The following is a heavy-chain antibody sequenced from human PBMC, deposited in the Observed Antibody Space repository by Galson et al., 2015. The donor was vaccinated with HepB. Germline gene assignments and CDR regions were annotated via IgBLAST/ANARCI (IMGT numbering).Heavy chain of an antibody. CDR2: INPTGGST. D-gene: IGHD6-19*01. CDR1: GYTFTSYY. J-gene: IGHJ6*02. V-gene: IGHV1-46*04. Sequence: SVKVSCKASGYTFTSYYMHWVRQAPGQGLEWMGIINPTGGSTSYAQKLQGRVTMTRDTSTSTVYMELSSLRSEDTAVYYCARDGFVRGSSGRTPSDYYGMDVWGQGTTVTVSS. CDR3: ARDGFVRGSSGRTPSDYYGMDV.